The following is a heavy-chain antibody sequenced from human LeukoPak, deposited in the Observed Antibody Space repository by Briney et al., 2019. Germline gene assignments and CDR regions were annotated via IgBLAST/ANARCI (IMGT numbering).Heavy chain of an antibody. CDR1: GYSISSGYY. CDR2: IYHSGST. Sequence: SETLSLTCAVSGYSISSGYYWGWIRQPPGKGLEWIGSIYHSGSTYYNPSLKSRVTISVDTSKNQFSLKLSSVTAADTAVYYCARDLRHFDYWGHGTLVTVSS. J-gene: IGHJ4*01. V-gene: IGHV4-38-2*02. CDR3: ARDLRHFDY.